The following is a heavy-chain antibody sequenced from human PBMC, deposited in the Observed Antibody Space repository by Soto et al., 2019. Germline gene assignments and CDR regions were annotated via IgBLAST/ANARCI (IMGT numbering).Heavy chain of an antibody. CDR2: INHTGST. CDR1: GGSFNNFF. D-gene: IGHD7-27*01. CDR3: ASKVGVPRNWVGVA. J-gene: IGHJ5*02. Sequence: PSETLSLTCAVYGGSFNNFFWSWIRQSPGKGLEWIGEINHTGSTNYNPSLKSRVTISVDTSKNQFSLRLRSVTAADTAVYYCASKVGVPRNWVGVAWGQGNLVTVSS. V-gene: IGHV4-34*01.